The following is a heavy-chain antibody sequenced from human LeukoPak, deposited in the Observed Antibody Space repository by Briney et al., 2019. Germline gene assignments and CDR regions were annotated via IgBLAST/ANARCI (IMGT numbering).Heavy chain of an antibody. V-gene: IGHV3-30-3*01. D-gene: IGHD4-17*01. CDR1: GVPLSHYA. CDR3: ATDYGDYEPIDY. CDR2: ISFDGTNK. Sequence: PGRSLRLSCTASGVPLSHYAMHWVRQAPGRGLEWVAVISFDGTNKYYGGAVEGRFSVSRDNSKNTLYLQMNSLRPDDTAMYYCATDYGDYEPIDYWGQGTLVTVSS. J-gene: IGHJ4*02.